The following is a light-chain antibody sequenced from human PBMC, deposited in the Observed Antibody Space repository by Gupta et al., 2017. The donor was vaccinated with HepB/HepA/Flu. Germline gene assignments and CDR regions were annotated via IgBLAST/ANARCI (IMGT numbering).Light chain of an antibody. CDR3: QQRSNWPLT. V-gene: IGKV3-11*01. CDR1: HSVSSY. CDR2: DAS. J-gene: IGKJ4*01. Sequence: EVVLAQSPGTLSLSPGERATLSCRASHSVSSYLSWYQQKPGQAPRLLIYDASNRATGLPARFSGSGSGTEFILTISSLEPEDCAVYYCQQRSNWPLTFGGGTKVDIK.